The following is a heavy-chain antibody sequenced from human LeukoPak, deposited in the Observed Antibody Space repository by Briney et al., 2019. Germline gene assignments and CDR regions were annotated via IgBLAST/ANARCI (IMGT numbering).Heavy chain of an antibody. CDR3: ARKQSRAGSAGGTFDY. Sequence: SGTLSLTCALSGDSICISNWWSWARQPPGKGLDGIGELYRSGSTNYNASLKIRVTISVYTSKNQCSLRLTSMTAADTAVYYCARKQSRAGSAGGTFDYWGQGTLITVSS. D-gene: IGHD6-13*01. CDR1: GDSICISNW. J-gene: IGHJ4*02. V-gene: IGHV4-4*02. CDR2: LYRSGST.